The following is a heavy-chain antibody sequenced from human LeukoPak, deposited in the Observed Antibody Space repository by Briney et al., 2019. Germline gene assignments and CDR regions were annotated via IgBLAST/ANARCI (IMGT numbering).Heavy chain of an antibody. Sequence: GGSLRLSCAASGFTFSTYWMHSVRQAPGKGLLWVSRFNSDGRSTYYADSVKGRFTISRDNAKNTLYMQMNSLRAEDTAVYYCARGRYYLDSWGQGTLVTVSS. CDR3: ARGRYYLDS. J-gene: IGHJ4*02. V-gene: IGHV3-74*01. D-gene: IGHD3-3*01. CDR1: GFTFSTYW. CDR2: FNSDGRST.